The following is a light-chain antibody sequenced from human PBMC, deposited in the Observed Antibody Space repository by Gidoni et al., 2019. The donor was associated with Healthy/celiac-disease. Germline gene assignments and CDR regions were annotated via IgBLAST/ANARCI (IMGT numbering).Light chain of an antibody. CDR3: QQRSNGPPLIT. Sequence: DIVLPPSPATLSLSPGERATLSCRASQSGSSYLAWYQQKPGQAPRLLIYDASNRAKGIPARLSGSGSGTDVTLTISSIEPEDWAVDDCQQRSNGPPLITFXPXTKVDIK. CDR1: QSGSSY. J-gene: IGKJ3*01. CDR2: DAS. V-gene: IGKV3-11*01.